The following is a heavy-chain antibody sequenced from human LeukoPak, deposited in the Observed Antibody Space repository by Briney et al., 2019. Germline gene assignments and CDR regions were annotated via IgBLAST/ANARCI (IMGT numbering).Heavy chain of an antibody. CDR2: INHSGST. Sequence: SETLSLTCAVYGGSSSGYYWSWIRQPPGKGLEWIGEINHSGSTNYNPSLKSRVTISVDTSKNQFSLKLSSVTAADTAVYYCARAPYDILTGWDAFDIWGQGTMVTVSS. V-gene: IGHV4-34*01. CDR1: GGSSSGYY. CDR3: ARAPYDILTGWDAFDI. J-gene: IGHJ3*02. D-gene: IGHD3-9*01.